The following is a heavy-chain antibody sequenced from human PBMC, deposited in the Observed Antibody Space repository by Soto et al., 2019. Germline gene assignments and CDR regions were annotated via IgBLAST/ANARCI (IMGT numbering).Heavy chain of an antibody. V-gene: IGHV3-53*01. CDR3: APHPGGGGY. D-gene: IGHD3-10*01. CDR2: IYSGGYT. Sequence: EVQLVESGGGLIQPGGSLRLSCAVSGFTVSNNYMSWVRQAPGKGLEGVSVIYSGGYTAYGDSVKGRFTISRDNSKNTIYLQKKSRGAAGPAVFYGAPHPGGGGYWGQGTLVTVSS. CDR1: GFTVSNNY. J-gene: IGHJ4*02.